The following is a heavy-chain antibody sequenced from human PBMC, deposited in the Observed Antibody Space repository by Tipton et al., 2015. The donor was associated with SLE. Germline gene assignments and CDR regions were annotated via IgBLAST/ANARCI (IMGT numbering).Heavy chain of an antibody. J-gene: IGHJ4*02. CDR1: GGSISSYY. CDR3: ARGDCSSTSCLDY. V-gene: IGHV4-59*12. CDR2: IYYSGST. Sequence: TLSLTCTVSGGSISSYYWSWIRQPPGKGLEWIGYIYYSGSTNYNPSLKSRVTISVDTSKNQFSLKLSSVTAADTAVYYCARGDCSSTSCLDYWGQGTLVTVCS. D-gene: IGHD2-2*01.